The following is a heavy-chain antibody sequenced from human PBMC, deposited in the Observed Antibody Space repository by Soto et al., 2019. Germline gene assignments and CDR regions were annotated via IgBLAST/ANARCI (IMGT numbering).Heavy chain of an antibody. Sequence: PSETLSLTCAVSGGSFSNNYWWSWVRQPPGKGLEWIGEIFPGGSANYNPSLKSRVTVSIDKSKNQVSLNLNSVTAADTAVYYCARDPVANGYNYYYWGQGILVTVSS. CDR3: ARDPVANGYNYYY. J-gene: IGHJ4*02. D-gene: IGHD5-12*01. V-gene: IGHV4-4*02. CDR2: IFPGGSA. CDR1: GGSFSNNYW.